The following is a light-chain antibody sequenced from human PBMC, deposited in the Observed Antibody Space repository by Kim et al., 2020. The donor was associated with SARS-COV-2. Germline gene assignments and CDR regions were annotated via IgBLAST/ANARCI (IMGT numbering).Light chain of an antibody. CDR2: DAS. CDR3: QQRSNWPPALT. V-gene: IGKV3-11*01. CDR1: QSVSTC. Sequence: PGESATLSCSASQSVSTCLAWYPHKPGQGPRLLIYDASIRATGIPDRFSGSGSGTDFTLTISSLESEDFAVYYCQQRSNWPPALTFGGGTKVDIK. J-gene: IGKJ4*01.